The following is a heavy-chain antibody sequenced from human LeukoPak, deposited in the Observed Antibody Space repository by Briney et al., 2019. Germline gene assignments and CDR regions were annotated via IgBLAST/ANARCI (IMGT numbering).Heavy chain of an antibody. J-gene: IGHJ5*02. D-gene: IGHD2-2*01. Sequence: ASVKVSCKVSGYTLTELSMHWVRQAPGKGLEWMGGFDPEDGETIYAQKFQGRVTMTEDTSTDTAYMELSSLRSEDTAVYYCASGYCSSTSCEGDWFDPWGQGTLVTVSS. V-gene: IGHV1-24*01. CDR2: FDPEDGET. CDR1: GYTLTELS. CDR3: ASGYCSSTSCEGDWFDP.